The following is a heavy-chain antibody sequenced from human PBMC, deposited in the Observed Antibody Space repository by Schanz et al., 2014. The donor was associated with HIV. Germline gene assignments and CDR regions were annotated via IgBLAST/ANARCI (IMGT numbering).Heavy chain of an antibody. Sequence: QVQLHQWGAGLLKPSETLSLTCAVYGGSFSAYYWSWIRQPPGKGLEWIGEINHRGITNYNPSLESCVTISMDTSKNQFSLKLNSATAADTATYYCARGPWAGSGSYPLDYWGQGTLVTVSS. D-gene: IGHD3-10*01. CDR3: ARGPWAGSGSYPLDY. CDR2: INHRGIT. J-gene: IGHJ4*02. V-gene: IGHV4-34*01. CDR1: GGSFSAYY.